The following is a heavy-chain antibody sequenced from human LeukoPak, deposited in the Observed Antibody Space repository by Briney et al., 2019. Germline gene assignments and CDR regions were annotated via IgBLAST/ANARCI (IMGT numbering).Heavy chain of an antibody. CDR3: ARHKTDSSGFYPGY. CDR2: MYHSGST. CDR1: GYSISSGYY. Sequence: PSETLSLTCTVSGYSISSGYYWAWIRQPPGKGLEWIGSMYHSGSTNYNPSLKSRVTISVDTSKNQFSLKLSSVTAADTAVYYCARHKTDSSGFYPGYWGQGTLVTVSS. D-gene: IGHD3-22*01. V-gene: IGHV4-38-2*02. J-gene: IGHJ4*02.